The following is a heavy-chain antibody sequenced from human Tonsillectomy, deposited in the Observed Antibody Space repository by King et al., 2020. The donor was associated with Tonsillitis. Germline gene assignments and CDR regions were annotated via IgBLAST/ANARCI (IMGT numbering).Heavy chain of an antibody. CDR3: ARDYSPTDGSIWYDAFDI. V-gene: IGHV3-7*01. J-gene: IGHJ3*02. D-gene: IGHD5-24*01. CDR2: XDXHGTXI. Sequence: VQXVESGGGXXQXGGSLRLSCAASGLTFSSSWMTWVRQPPGKGXEWVAXXDXHGTXIXXXXSVXGRFTIHRDNGKNSLXLXXXXLXXEXTAVYYCARDYSPTDGSIWYDAFDIWGLGTMVTVSS. CDR1: GLTFSSSW.